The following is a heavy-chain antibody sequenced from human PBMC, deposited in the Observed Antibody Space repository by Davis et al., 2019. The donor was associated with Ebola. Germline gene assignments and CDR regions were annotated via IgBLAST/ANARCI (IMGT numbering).Heavy chain of an antibody. CDR3: AKDFYGSGSYIDA. Sequence: SLHISCATSGLTFDDYAMHWFRHAPGKGLEWVSGINSNSGTSAYADSVKGRFTIPRDNAQASLYLQMNSLRTEDTAFYYCAKDFYGSGSYIDAWGQGTLVTVSS. V-gene: IGHV3-9*01. J-gene: IGHJ5*02. CDR2: INSNSGTS. D-gene: IGHD3-10*01. CDR1: GLTFDDYA.